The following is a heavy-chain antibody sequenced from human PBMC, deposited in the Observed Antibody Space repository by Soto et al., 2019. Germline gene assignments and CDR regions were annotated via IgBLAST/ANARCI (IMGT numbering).Heavy chain of an antibody. J-gene: IGHJ3*02. Sequence: QVQLVQSGAEVKKPGSSVKVSCKASGGTFSSYAISWLRQAPGQGLEWMGGIIPICGTANYAQKVQGRVTITADKSTSTDYMELSSLRSEDTAVYYCARDRTGVRDAFDIWGQGTMVTVSS. CDR2: IIPICGTA. D-gene: IGHD3-10*01. CDR3: ARDRTGVRDAFDI. CDR1: GGTFSSYA. V-gene: IGHV1-69*06.